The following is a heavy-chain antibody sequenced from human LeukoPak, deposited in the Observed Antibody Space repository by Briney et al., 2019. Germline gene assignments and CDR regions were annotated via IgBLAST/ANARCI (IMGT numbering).Heavy chain of an antibody. Sequence: ASVKVSCKVSGDTLTELSTHWVRQAPGKGLEWMGGFDPEDGQAIYAQKFQGRVTMTEDTSTDTAYMEMNSLRAEDTAVYYCARYCSGGSCYDWGQGTLVTVSS. D-gene: IGHD2-15*01. CDR2: FDPEDGQA. J-gene: IGHJ4*02. V-gene: IGHV1-24*01. CDR3: ARYCSGGSCYD. CDR1: GDTLTELS.